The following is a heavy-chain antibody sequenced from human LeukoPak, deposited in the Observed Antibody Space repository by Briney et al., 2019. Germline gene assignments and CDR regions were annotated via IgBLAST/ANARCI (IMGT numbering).Heavy chain of an antibody. J-gene: IGHJ4*02. Sequence: SETLSRTCTVSAGSISSSSYYWGWIRQPPGKGLERIGSIYYSGSTYYNPSPKSRVTISVDTSKNQFSLKLSSVTAADTAVYYCARQRITYSSGGTGASGYFDYWGQGTLVTVSS. D-gene: IGHD6-19*01. CDR2: IYYSGST. V-gene: IGHV4-39*01. CDR3: ARQRITYSSGGTGASGYFDY. CDR1: AGSISSSSYY.